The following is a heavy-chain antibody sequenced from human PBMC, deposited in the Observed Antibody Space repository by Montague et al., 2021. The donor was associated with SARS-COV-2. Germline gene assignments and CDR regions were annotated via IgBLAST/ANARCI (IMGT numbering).Heavy chain of an antibody. Sequence: SETLSLTCTVSGDSIRNSDYSWGRVRQPPGKGLERIGNIYNGGTTFYNPSLKSRVTIFVDTSKNQFSLKLSSVTAADTAVYYCATRTRYPQNDFGFWGQGTLVTVSS. J-gene: IGHJ4*02. CDR1: GDSIRNSDYS. V-gene: IGHV4-39*01. D-gene: IGHD2-15*01. CDR2: IYNGGTT. CDR3: ATRTRYPQNDFGF.